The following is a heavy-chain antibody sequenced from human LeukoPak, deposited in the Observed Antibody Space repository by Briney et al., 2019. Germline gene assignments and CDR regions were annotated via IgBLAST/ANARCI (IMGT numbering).Heavy chain of an antibody. J-gene: IGHJ4*02. Sequence: PGGSLRLSCAASGFTFSTYAMSWVRQAPGKGLEWVSTIYSDGYTYYAGSVKGRFTISRDNSKKTLYLQMNSLRAEDTAVYYCTRGGAGYPFDYWGQGTLVTVSS. CDR3: TRGGAGYPFDY. CDR2: IYSDGYT. V-gene: IGHV3-23*05. D-gene: IGHD3-16*01. CDR1: GFTFSTYA.